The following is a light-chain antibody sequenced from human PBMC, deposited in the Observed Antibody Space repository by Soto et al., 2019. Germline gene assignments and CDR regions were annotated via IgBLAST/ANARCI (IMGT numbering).Light chain of an antibody. CDR2: QHS. J-gene: IGLJ2*01. V-gene: IGLV3-1*01. CDR1: KLGDKY. CDR3: QAWYSSTDVV. Sequence: SNELTQPPSVSVSPGQTASITCSGDKLGDKYTCWYQQKPGQSPVLVIYQHSQRPSGIPERFSGSNSGNTATLTISGTQAMDEADYYCQAWYSSTDVVFGGGTKLTVL.